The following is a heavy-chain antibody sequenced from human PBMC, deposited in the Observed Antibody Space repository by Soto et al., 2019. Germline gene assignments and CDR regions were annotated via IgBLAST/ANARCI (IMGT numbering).Heavy chain of an antibody. Sequence: GESLKISCMGSGYKVSTWHNFTSYWIAWVRQMPGEGLEWMGIIYPGDSDTRYSPSFQGQVTISADKSINSVYLQWSSLKASDTATYYCTRDLDYGGDSDTVDIWGQGTMVTVSS. CDR3: TRDLDYGGDSDTVDI. V-gene: IGHV5-51*01. CDR2: IYPGDSDT. D-gene: IGHD4-17*01. CDR1: GYKVSTWHNFTSYW. J-gene: IGHJ3*02.